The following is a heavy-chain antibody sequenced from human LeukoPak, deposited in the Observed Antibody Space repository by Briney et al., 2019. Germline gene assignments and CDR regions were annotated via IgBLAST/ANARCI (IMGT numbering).Heavy chain of an antibody. J-gene: IGHJ3*02. CDR1: GGSMNNYY. CDR2: IHYTGIT. Sequence: KPSETLSLTCIVSGGSMNNYYWSWIRQPPGKGLEWIAYIHYTGITNYNPFLKSRVTISLHTSKNQFSLKLNSVTAADTAFYYCARILEGSGAAFDIWGQGTMVTVSS. CDR3: ARILEGSGAAFDI. D-gene: IGHD1-26*01. V-gene: IGHV4-59*01.